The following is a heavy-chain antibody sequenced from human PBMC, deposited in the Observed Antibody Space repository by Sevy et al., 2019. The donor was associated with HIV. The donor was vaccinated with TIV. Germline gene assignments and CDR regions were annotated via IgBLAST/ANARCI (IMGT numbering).Heavy chain of an antibody. J-gene: IGHJ3*02. Sequence: GGSLRLSCAASGFTFSSYAMNWVRQAPGKGLEWVSSIFGDGDITYYADSVKGRFTISGYKSKNTLYLQMHILRAADTAVYYCAGVCYDSSGSFDAFDIWGQGTMVTVSS. CDR2: IFGDGDIT. V-gene: IGHV3-23*01. CDR1: GFTFSSYA. CDR3: AGVCYDSSGSFDAFDI. D-gene: IGHD3-22*01.